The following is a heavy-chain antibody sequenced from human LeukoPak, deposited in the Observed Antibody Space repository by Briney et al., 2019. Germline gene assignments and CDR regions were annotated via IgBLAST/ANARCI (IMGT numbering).Heavy chain of an antibody. CDR2: ISYDGSNK. V-gene: IGHV3-30*04. CDR1: GFTFSSYA. CDR3: ARATRGVVTGTWFDP. D-gene: IGHD2-21*02. Sequence: PGRSLRLSCAASGFTFSSYAMHWVRQAPGKGLEWVAVISYDGSNKYYADSVKGRLTISRDNSKNTLYLQMNSLRAEDTAVYYCARATRGVVTGTWFDPWGQGPLVTVSS. J-gene: IGHJ5*02.